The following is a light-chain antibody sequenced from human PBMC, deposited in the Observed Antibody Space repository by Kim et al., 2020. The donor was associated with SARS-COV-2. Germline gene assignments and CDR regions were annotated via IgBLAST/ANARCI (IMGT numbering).Light chain of an antibody. Sequence: DIEMTQSPSSLSAWVGDRVTISCRASQTIAKYVNWYQQRPGKAPKNLLFDATTLHVGVPSRFSGSASGTDFTLTISGVQVEDFATYFCQQSYTTPITFGQGTRLEIK. CDR3: QQSYTTPIT. CDR1: QTIAKY. CDR2: DAT. J-gene: IGKJ5*01. V-gene: IGKV1-39*01.